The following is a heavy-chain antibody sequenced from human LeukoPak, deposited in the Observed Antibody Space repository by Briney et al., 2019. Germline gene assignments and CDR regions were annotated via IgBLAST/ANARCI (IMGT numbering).Heavy chain of an antibody. V-gene: IGHV3-21*01. CDR3: ARDRATVVTPTDY. CDR1: GFTFSSYS. Sequence: GGSLRLSCAASGFTFSSYSMNWVRQAPGKGLEWVSSISSSSSYIYYADSVKGRFTISRDNAKNSLYLQMNSLRAEDTAVYYCARDRATVVTPTDYWGQGTLVTVSS. D-gene: IGHD4-23*01. J-gene: IGHJ4*02. CDR2: ISSSSSYI.